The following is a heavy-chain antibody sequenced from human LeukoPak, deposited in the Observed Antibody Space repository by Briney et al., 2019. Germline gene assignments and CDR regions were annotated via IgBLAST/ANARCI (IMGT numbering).Heavy chain of an antibody. D-gene: IGHD1-26*01. CDR3: ARQEGGIVGPY. CDR1: GGSINSYF. Sequence: SETLSLTCTVSGGSINSYFWTWIRQPAGKGLEWIGRIYTGGSTNYNPSLKSRVTMSVDTSKNQSSLKLSSVTAADTAVYYCARQEGGIVGPYWGQGTLVTVSS. J-gene: IGHJ4*02. V-gene: IGHV4-4*07. CDR2: IYTGGST.